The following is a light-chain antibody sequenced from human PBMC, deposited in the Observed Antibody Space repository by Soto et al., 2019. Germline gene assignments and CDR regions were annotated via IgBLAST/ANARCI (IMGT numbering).Light chain of an antibody. CDR3: QQRSNWPGFT. CDR1: QYINTR. V-gene: IGKV3-15*01. J-gene: IGKJ3*01. Sequence: EIVLTQSPATLSSFPGDRVTLSCRASQYINTRLAWYQHRPGQAPRLLIYGASTRATGIPARFSGSGSGTEFTLTISSLQSEDFAVYYCQQRSNWPGFTFGPGTKVDIK. CDR2: GAS.